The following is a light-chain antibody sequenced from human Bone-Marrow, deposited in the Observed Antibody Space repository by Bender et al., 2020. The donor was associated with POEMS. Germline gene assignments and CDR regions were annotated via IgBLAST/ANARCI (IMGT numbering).Light chain of an antibody. Sequence: QSALTQPPSASGSPGQSVTISCTGTGSDVGGYSFVSWYQQHPGKAPKLIIYEVTKRPSGVPDRFSGSKSANTASLTVSGLQTEDEADYYCSSYTGSNNLLFGGGTKLTVL. J-gene: IGLJ3*02. CDR1: GSDVGGYSF. CDR3: SSYTGSNNLL. V-gene: IGLV2-8*01. CDR2: EVT.